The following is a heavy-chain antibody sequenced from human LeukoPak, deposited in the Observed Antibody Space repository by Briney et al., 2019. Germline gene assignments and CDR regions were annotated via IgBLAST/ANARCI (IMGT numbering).Heavy chain of an antibody. D-gene: IGHD1-26*01. CDR3: ARDASGSSIGLIDF. CDR2: ISTSSTYI. J-gene: IGHJ4*02. Sequence: GGSLRLSCAASEFTLRSYNMHWVRQAPGKGLEWVSYISTSSTYIYYADSVKGRFTISRDNAKNSLYQHMDSRRAEDTAVYYCARDASGSSIGLIDFWGQGTLVTVSS. V-gene: IGHV3-21*01. CDR1: EFTLRSYN.